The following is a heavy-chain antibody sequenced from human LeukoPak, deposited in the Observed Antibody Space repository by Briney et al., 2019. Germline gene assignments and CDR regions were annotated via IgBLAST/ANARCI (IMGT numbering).Heavy chain of an antibody. J-gene: IGHJ4*02. Sequence: SETLSLTCTVSGGSISSSSYYWGWIRQPPGKGLEWIGSIYYSGSTYYNPSLKSRVTISVDTSKNQFSLKLSSVTAADTAMYYCARFYLRYDFWSGYYNFFDYWGQGTLVTVSS. CDR1: GGSISSSSYY. CDR2: IYYSGST. V-gene: IGHV4-39*01. CDR3: ARFYLRYDFWSGYYNFFDY. D-gene: IGHD3-3*01.